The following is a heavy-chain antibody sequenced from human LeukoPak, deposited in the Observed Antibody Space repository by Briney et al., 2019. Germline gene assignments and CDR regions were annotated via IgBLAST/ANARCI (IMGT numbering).Heavy chain of an antibody. CDR1: GFTFSSYG. D-gene: IGHD3-16*01. CDR3: AKGVGEFGFRFDS. V-gene: IGHV3-30*02. Sequence: GGSLRLSCAASGFTFSSYGMHWVRQAPGKGLEWVAFIRYDGSNKYYADSVKGRFTISRDNSKNTLFLQMSSLTAEDTAVYYCAKGVGEFGFRFDSWGQGTLVTVSS. J-gene: IGHJ4*02. CDR2: IRYDGSNK.